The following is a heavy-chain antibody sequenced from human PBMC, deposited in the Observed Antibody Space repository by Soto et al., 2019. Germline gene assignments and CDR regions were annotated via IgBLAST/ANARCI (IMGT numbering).Heavy chain of an antibody. Sequence: GGSLRLSCTASGFTFGDYAMSWFRQAPGKGLEWVGFIRSKAYGGTTEYAASVKGRFTISRDDSKSIAYLQMNSLKTEDTAVYYCTRVSGGGSYYDWFDPWGQGTLVTVSS. CDR1: GFTFGDYA. D-gene: IGHD1-26*01. V-gene: IGHV3-49*03. CDR2: IRSKAYGGTT. CDR3: TRVSGGGSYYDWFDP. J-gene: IGHJ5*02.